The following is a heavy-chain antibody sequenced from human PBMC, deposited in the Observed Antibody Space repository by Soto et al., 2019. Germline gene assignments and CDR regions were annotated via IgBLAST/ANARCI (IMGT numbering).Heavy chain of an antibody. CDR1: GYTFTSYD. CDR2: MNPNSGNT. Sequence: QVQLVQSGAEVKKPGASVKVSCKASGYTFTSYDINWVRQATGQGLEWMGWMNPNSGNTGYAQKLQGGVTTTRKIPISTAYKELSSLRSEGTAVYYGARAGSGWSFDYWGQETLVAVSS. CDR3: ARAGSGWSFDY. J-gene: IGHJ4*02. D-gene: IGHD6-19*01. V-gene: IGHV1-8*01.